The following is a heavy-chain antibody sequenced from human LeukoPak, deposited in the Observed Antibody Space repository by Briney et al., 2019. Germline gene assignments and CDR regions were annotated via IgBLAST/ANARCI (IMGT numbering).Heavy chain of an antibody. D-gene: IGHD2-2*01. V-gene: IGHV3-7*03. Sequence: GGSLRLSCAASGFTFSSYWMSWVRQAPGKGLEWVANIKQDGSEKYYVDSVKGRFTISRDNAKNSLHLQMNSLRAEDTAVYYCARVREVVPAAITGGYYFDYWGQGTLVTVSS. J-gene: IGHJ4*02. CDR1: GFTFSSYW. CDR3: ARVREVVPAAITGGYYFDY. CDR2: IKQDGSEK.